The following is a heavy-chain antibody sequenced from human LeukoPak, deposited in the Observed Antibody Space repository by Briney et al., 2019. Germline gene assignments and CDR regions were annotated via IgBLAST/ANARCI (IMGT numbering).Heavy chain of an antibody. CDR3: ARHPALSSPYDY. J-gene: IGHJ4*01. V-gene: IGHV5-51*01. CDR1: GYSFTSYW. Sequence: KHGESLKISCKGSGYSFTSYWIGWVRPMPGKGLEWMGIIYPGDSDTRYSPSFQGQVTISADKSISTAYQQWSSLKASDTAMYYCARHPALSSPYDYWGHGTLVTVSS. CDR2: IYPGDSDT.